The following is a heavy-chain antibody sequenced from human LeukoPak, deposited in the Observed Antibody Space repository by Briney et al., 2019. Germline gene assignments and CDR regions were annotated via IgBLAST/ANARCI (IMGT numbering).Heavy chain of an antibody. CDR1: GGTFSDYA. D-gene: IGHD3-10*01. J-gene: IGHJ4*02. V-gene: IGHV1-69*13. CDR2: IIPIFSTP. CDR3: ARTGDVRGSDY. Sequence: SVKVSCKASGGTFSDYAISWVRQAPGQGLEWMGGIIPIFSTPNYAQKFQGRVTITADESTSTAYMELSSLRSEDTAVYYCARTGDVRGSDYWGQGTLVTVSS.